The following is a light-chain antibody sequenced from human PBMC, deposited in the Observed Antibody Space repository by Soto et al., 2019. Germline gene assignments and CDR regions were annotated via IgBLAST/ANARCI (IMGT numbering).Light chain of an antibody. Sequence: DIQMTQSPSSLSASVGDRVTITCRASQRISTYLNWYQQKPGKAPMLLIYAASTLQSGVPSRFSGSGSGTDFALTISSLQPEDFATYYCQQSYGSPHTFGQGTKLEIK. V-gene: IGKV1-39*01. J-gene: IGKJ2*01. CDR1: QRISTY. CDR3: QQSYGSPHT. CDR2: AAS.